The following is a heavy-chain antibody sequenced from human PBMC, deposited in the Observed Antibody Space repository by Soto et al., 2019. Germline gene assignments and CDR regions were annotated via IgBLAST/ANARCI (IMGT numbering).Heavy chain of an antibody. V-gene: IGHV4-31*03. CDR2: ITYSGRT. J-gene: IGHJ5*02. CDR1: GDSINSGSFY. Sequence: SETLSLTCSVNGDSINSGSFYWSWIRQSPGKGLEYIGYITYSGRTFYNPSLKSRVTMSVDTPKNQFSLEVRSVTAADTAVYYCARERQVGPPSGRFDPWGQGTLVTVSS. CDR3: ARERQVGPPSGRFDP.